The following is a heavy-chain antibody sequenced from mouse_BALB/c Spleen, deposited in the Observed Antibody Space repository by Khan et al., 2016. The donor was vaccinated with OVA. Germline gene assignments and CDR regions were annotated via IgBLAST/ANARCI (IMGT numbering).Heavy chain of an antibody. J-gene: IGHJ3*01. D-gene: IGHD1-2*01. Sequence: VQLQESGAELARPGASVKLSCKASGYTFTDYYINWVKQRTGQGLEWIGEISPGSGDTYYNERFKGKATLTADKSSSTAYMQLRNLPSEASAVYFCARRNYFGYTFAYWGQGTLVTVSA. CDR1: GYTFTDYY. CDR2: ISPGSGDT. V-gene: IGHV1-77*01. CDR3: ARRNYFGYTFAY.